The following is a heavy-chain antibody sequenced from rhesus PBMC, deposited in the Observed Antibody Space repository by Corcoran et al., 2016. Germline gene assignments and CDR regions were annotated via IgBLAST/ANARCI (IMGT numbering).Heavy chain of an antibody. CDR2: INPYNGNT. D-gene: IGHD2-21*01. CDR3: AREYCTGSGCYAHFDY. J-gene: IGHJ4*01. V-gene: IGHV1S2*01. Sequence: QVQLVQSGAEVKKPGSSVKVSCKASGYTFTDYYMHWVRQAPRQGLEWMGWINPYNGNTKYAQKFQGRVTMTRDTSTGTAYMELSSLRAEDTAVYYCAREYCTGSGCYAHFDYWGQGVLVTVSS. CDR1: GYTFTDYY.